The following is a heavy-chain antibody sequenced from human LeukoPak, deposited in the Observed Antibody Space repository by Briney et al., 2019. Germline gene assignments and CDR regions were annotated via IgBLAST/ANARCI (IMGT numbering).Heavy chain of an antibody. Sequence: GGSLRLSCAASGFTFSDYGMHWVRQAPGKGLEWVAVIWYDGGNKYYADSVNGRFTISRDNSENTLYLQMNSLGADDTAVYFCARGRVGAAWDYYFDYWGQGTLVTVSS. J-gene: IGHJ4*02. CDR2: IWYDGGNK. D-gene: IGHD1-26*01. V-gene: IGHV3-33*01. CDR3: ARGRVGAAWDYYFDY. CDR1: GFTFSDYG.